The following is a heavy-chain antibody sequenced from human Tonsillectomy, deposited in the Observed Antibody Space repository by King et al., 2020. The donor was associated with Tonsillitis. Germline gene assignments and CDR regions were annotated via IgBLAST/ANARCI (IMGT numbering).Heavy chain of an antibody. D-gene: IGHD3-22*01. CDR3: ARSWGDSSGYYSTGDFDY. CDR2: ISAYSGNT. CDR1: GYTFTSYG. Sequence: QLVQSGAEVKKPGASVKVSCKASGYTFTSYGISWVRQAPGQGLEWMGWISAYSGNTNYAQKLQGRVTMTTDTSTDTAYMELRSLRSDDTALYYCARSWGDSSGYYSTGDFDYWGQGTLVTVSS. V-gene: IGHV1-18*01. J-gene: IGHJ4*02.